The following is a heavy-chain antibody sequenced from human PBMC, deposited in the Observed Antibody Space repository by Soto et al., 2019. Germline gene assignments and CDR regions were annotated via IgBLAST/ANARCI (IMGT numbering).Heavy chain of an antibody. D-gene: IGHD3-3*01. Sequence: SETLSLTCTVSGGSISSGDYYWSWIRQHPGKGLEWIGYIYYSGSTYYNPSLKSRVTISVDTSKNQFSLKLSSVTAADTAVYYCARWWSGSRQGFDPWGQRTLVIVSS. CDR1: GGSISSGDYY. J-gene: IGHJ5*02. V-gene: IGHV4-31*03. CDR3: ARWWSGSRQGFDP. CDR2: IYYSGST.